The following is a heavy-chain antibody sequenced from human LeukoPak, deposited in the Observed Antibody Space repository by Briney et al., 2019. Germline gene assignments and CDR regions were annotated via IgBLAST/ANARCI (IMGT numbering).Heavy chain of an antibody. CDR1: GFTFSSYG. Sequence: GGSLRLSCAASGFTFSSYGMHWVRQAPGKGLEWVAFIRYDGSNKYYADSVKGRFTTSRDNSKNTLYLQMNSLRAEDTAVYYCAKVYSSSSWPSFDYWGQGTLVTVSS. J-gene: IGHJ4*02. V-gene: IGHV3-30*02. CDR2: IRYDGSNK. CDR3: AKVYSSSSWPSFDY. D-gene: IGHD6-13*01.